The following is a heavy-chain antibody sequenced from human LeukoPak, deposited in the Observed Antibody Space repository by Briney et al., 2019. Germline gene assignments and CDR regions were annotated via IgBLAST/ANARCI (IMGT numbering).Heavy chain of an antibody. V-gene: IGHV4-59*01. J-gene: IGHJ4*02. CDR2: IYYSGTT. D-gene: IGHD3-10*01. Sequence: SETLSLTCTVSGGSTSSYYWSWIRQTPGKGLEWIGDIYYSGTTSYNPSLKTRVTISIDTSKNQFSLKLSSVTAADTAVYYCARVLRPMASQYYFDYWGQGTLVTVSS. CDR1: GGSTSSYY. CDR3: ARVLRPMASQYYFDY.